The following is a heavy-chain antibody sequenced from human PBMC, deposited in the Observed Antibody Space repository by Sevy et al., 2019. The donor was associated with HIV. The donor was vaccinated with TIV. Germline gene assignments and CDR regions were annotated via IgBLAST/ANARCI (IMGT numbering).Heavy chain of an antibody. CDR3: VKEGRDDFNPYLDF. CDR2: VSRNGGTP. CDR1: GFTFGGYM. V-gene: IGHV3-23*01. Sequence: GGSLRLSCAGSGFTFGGYMMNWVRQAPGRGLEWVARVSRNGGTPEYGDSAKGRFTISRDNSKNTVYLQLKELRAEDTALYYCVKEGRDDFNPYLDFLGQGILVTVSS. D-gene: IGHD3-10*01. J-gene: IGHJ4*02.